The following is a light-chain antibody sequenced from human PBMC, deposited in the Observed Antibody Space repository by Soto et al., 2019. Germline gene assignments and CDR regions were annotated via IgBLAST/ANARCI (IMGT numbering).Light chain of an antibody. CDR3: SSYAGTNHLV. J-gene: IGLJ2*01. V-gene: IGLV2-8*01. CDR2: EVT. Sequence: QSALTQPPSASGSPGQSVTISSTGTSSDVGGYNYVSWYQQHPGKAPRLVIFEVTKRPSGVPDRFSGSKSANTASLTVSGLQAEDEADYYCSSYAGTNHLVFGGGTKLTVL. CDR1: SSDVGGYNY.